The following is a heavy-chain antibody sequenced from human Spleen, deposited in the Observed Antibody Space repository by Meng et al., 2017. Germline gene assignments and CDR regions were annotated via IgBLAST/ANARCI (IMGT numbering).Heavy chain of an antibody. D-gene: IGHD4-17*01. CDR2: IRSTTYGGTT. Sequence: GESLKISCAASGFTFSNAWMSWVRQAPGKGLEWVGFIRSTTYGGTTEHAASVKGRFTISRDDSKGIAYLQMNSLKTEDTAVYYCTRDWYYGDYRHWGQGTLVTVSS. CDR1: GFTFSNAW. CDR3: TRDWYYGDYRH. J-gene: IGHJ4*02. V-gene: IGHV3-49*04.